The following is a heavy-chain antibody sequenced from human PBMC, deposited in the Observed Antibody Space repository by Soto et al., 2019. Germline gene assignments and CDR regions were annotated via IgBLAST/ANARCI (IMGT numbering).Heavy chain of an antibody. CDR2: ISWDGGST. V-gene: IGHV3-43*01. D-gene: IGHD2-21*01. CDR1: GFTFDDYT. CDR3: AKDRVADRYAFDI. J-gene: IGHJ3*02. Sequence: GGSLRLSFAASGFTFDDYTMHWVRQAPGKGLEWVSLISWDGGSTYYADSVKGRFTISRGNSKNSLYLQMNSLRTEDTALYYCAKDRVADRYAFDIWGQGTMVTVSS.